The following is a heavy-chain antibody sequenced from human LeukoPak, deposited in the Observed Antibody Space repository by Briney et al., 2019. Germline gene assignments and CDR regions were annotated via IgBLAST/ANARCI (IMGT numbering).Heavy chain of an antibody. V-gene: IGHV3-7*03. Sequence: GGSLRLSCAASGFTFNHFWMSWIRQAPGKGLEWVAYIKKTGSETYYVDSVKGRFTITRDNTRNSLFLQMNSLRAEDTAVYYCARFDSSGWYLPMIDYWGQGTLVTVSS. CDR2: IKKTGSET. CDR3: ARFDSSGWYLPMIDY. D-gene: IGHD6-19*01. CDR1: GFTFNHFW. J-gene: IGHJ4*02.